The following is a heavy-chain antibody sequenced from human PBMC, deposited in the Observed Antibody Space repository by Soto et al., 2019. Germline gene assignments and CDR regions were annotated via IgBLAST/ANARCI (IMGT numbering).Heavy chain of an antibody. J-gene: IGHJ6*02. V-gene: IGHV3-9*01. CDR1: GFSFDDYA. Sequence: DVQLVESGGGLVQPGRSLRLSCAGSGFSFDDYAMHWVRQAPGKGLGWVSGIGWDGDSTGYADSVKGRFKISRDNAKKSLYLQMNSLRAEDTALYYCAKCRFSWAESGMDVWGQGTTVTVSS. CDR3: AKCRFSWAESGMDV. CDR2: IGWDGDST.